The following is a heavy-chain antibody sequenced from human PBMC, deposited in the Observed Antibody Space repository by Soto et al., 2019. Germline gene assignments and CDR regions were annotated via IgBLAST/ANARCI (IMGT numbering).Heavy chain of an antibody. J-gene: IGHJ6*02. CDR2: INPSGGSA. D-gene: IGHD7-27*01. CDR3: ARDPNLSLTYHYYGMDV. CDR1: GYTFTSYY. Sequence: QVQLMQSGAEVKKPGASVKVSCKASGYTFTSYYIHWVRQAPGQGLEWMGIINPSGGSASYARKFQGRVAITRDTSTSTVYMEVSSLGYEDTAVYYCARDPNLSLTYHYYGMDVWGQGTTVTVSS. V-gene: IGHV1-46*01.